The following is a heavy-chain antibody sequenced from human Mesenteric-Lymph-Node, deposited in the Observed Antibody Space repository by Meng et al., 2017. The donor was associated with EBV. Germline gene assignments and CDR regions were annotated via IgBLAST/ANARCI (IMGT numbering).Heavy chain of an antibody. CDR1: GCIFSSYT. CDR3: ARHYASTWFEADPTTAKVPIDY. D-gene: IGHD6-13*01. CDR2: ISSSSNYI. V-gene: IGHV3-21*06. J-gene: IGHJ4*02. Sequence: EVQLVESGXXXXXPXXAXXLSCAASGCIFSSYTMTWVRQAPGKGLEWVSSISSSSNYIHYADSMKGRFTISRDTAKSSLYLQMNSLRAEDTAVYYCARHYASTWFEADPTTAKVPIDYWGQGILVTVSS.